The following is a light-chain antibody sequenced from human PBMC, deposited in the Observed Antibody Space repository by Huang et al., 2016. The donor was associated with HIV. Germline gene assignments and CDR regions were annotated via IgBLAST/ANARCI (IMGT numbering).Light chain of an antibody. J-gene: IGKJ2*01. V-gene: IGKV3-15*01. CDR1: QSVSSN. Sequence: DIVMTQSPAILSVSPVERATLSCRASQSVSSNLAWYQQKLGHPPRLLLHGDSTRAAGIPARCSGSRSGTEFTLTISGLQSEDFAVYYCQQYDNWPPYTFGQGTKLEIK. CDR3: QQYDNWPPYT. CDR2: GDS.